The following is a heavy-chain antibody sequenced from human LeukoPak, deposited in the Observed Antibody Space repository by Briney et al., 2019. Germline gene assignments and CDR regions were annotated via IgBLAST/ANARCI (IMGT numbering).Heavy chain of an antibody. D-gene: IGHD3-10*01. V-gene: IGHV1-46*01. Sequence: ASVKVSCKTSGYTSTIYYMHWVRQAPGQGLEWMGMINTSGGNTYYAQRIQGRVTMTTDTSTSTVYLDLSGLRSDDTAVYFCARSNCELGEGFWYFDLWGRGTLVTVSS. CDR3: ARSNCELGEGFWYFDL. CDR2: INTSGGNT. J-gene: IGHJ2*01. CDR1: GYTSTIYY.